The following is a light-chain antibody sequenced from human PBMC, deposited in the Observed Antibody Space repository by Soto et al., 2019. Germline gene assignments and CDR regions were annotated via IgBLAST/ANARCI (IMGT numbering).Light chain of an antibody. CDR3: QSADSSGAYV. CDR2: KNS. J-gene: IGLJ1*01. V-gene: IGLV3-25*02. CDR1: TLPRQY. Sequence: ELTXPPSVSVSPGQTARITCSGDTLPRQYPYWYQQKPGQAPVLIINKNSERPSGIPERFSGSTSGTTVTLTISGVQAEDEADYYCQSADSSGAYVFGTGTKVTVL.